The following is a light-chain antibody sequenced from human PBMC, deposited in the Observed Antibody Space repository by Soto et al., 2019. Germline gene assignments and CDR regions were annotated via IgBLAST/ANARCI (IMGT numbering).Light chain of an antibody. CDR3: QQYTNTNNPWM. J-gene: IGKJ2*01. CDR2: DAS. Sequence: EIQVTQSPPTLSASVGDRSTITCLAIQTISTWMAWYQQKPGKAPKLLVYDASTLQSGVASRFSGSGSGTEFTLIISGLQPDDSATYYCQQYTNTNNPWMFGQGTKVEIK. V-gene: IGKV1-5*01. CDR1: QTISTW.